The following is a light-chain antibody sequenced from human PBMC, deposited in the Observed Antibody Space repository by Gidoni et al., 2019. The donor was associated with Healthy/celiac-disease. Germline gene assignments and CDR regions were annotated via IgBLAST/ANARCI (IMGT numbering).Light chain of an antibody. CDR1: SSAVGSYNL. V-gene: IGLV2-23*01. CDR2: EGS. Sequence: QSALTQPASVSGSPGQSITISCTGTSSAVGSYNLVSWYQQHPGKAPKLMIYEGSKRPSGVSNRFSGSKSGNTASLTISGLQAEDEADYYCCSYAGSSTLYVFGTGTKVTV. CDR3: CSYAGSSTLYV. J-gene: IGLJ1*01.